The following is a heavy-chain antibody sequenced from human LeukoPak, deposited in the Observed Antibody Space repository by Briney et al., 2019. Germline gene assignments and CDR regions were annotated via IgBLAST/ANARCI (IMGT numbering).Heavy chain of an antibody. J-gene: IGHJ5*02. CDR1: GYNFTSYW. V-gene: IGHV5-51*01. D-gene: IGHD6-6*01. CDR3: ARGEEARWFDP. Sequence: GDPLNISCKGSGYNFTSYWIGWVRQMPGKGLESMGIIYAGDSDTRYNPSFQGQVTISADKSISTAYLEWSSLKASDTAMYYCARGEEARWFDPWGQGTLVTVSS. CDR2: IYAGDSDT.